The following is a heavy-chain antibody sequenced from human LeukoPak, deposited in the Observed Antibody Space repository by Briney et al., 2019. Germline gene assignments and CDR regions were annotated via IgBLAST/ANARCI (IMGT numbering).Heavy chain of an antibody. CDR3: GYSGYDFPFDY. CDR1: GFTFSSYA. J-gene: IGHJ4*02. Sequence: GGSLRLSCAASGFTFSSYAMHWVRQAPGKGLEWVAVISYDGSNKYYADSVKGRFTISRDNSKNTLYLQMNSLRAEDTAVYYCGYSGYDFPFDYWGQGTLVTVSS. CDR2: ISYDGSNK. V-gene: IGHV3-30-3*01. D-gene: IGHD5-12*01.